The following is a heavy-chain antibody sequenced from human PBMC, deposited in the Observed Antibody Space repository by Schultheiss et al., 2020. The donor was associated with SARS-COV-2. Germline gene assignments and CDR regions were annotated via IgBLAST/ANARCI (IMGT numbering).Heavy chain of an antibody. Sequence: SETLSLTCTVSGGSISSGGYYWSWIRQHPGKGLEWIGYIYYSGSTYYNPSLKSRVTISVDTSKNQFSLKLSSVTAADTAVYYCARAQGYCSSTSCYIDAFDIWGQGTMVTVSS. CDR2: IYYSGST. J-gene: IGHJ3*02. CDR1: GGSISSGGYY. CDR3: ARAQGYCSSTSCYIDAFDI. D-gene: IGHD2-2*02. V-gene: IGHV4-31*03.